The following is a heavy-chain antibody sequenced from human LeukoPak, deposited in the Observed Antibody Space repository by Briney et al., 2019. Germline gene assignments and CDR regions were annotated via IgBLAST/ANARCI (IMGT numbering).Heavy chain of an antibody. Sequence: GGSLRLSCAASGFTFNTYGMHWVRQAPGKGLGWVAFIRYDGSNECYADSVKGRFTISRDNSRNTLYLQMNSLRPEDTAVYYCAKEGYYYLDVWGKGTTVTISS. CDR3: AKEGYYYLDV. CDR1: GFTFNTYG. V-gene: IGHV3-30*02. CDR2: IRYDGSNE. J-gene: IGHJ6*03.